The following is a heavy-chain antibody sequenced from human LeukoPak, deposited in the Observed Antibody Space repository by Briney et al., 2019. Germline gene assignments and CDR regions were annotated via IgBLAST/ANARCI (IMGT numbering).Heavy chain of an antibody. V-gene: IGHV3-7*01. J-gene: IGHJ4*02. D-gene: IGHD3-9*01. Sequence: GGSLRLSCAASGFTFNNYWMSWVRQAPGRGLEWVAGIKQDGSDKFSVDSVKGRFTISRDNAENSLYLQMNSLRAEDTAVYYCARDQGNPYYDILTGYLSNYFDYWGQGTLVTVSS. CDR3: ARDQGNPYYDILTGYLSNYFDY. CDR2: IKQDGSDK. CDR1: GFTFNNYW.